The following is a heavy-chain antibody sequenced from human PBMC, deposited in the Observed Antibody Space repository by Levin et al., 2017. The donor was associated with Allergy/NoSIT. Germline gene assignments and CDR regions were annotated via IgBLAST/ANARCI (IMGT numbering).Heavy chain of an antibody. CDR3: ARWADFRSGDYLMI. CDR1: GFTFSSYS. CDR2: ISGGSSSI. V-gene: IGHV3-48*02. Sequence: GESLKISCAASGFTFSSYSMNWVRQAPGKGLEWVSYISGGSSSIYYADSVKGRFTISRDNDKNSLYLEMNSLRDEDTAVYYCARWADFRSGDYLMIWGQGTLVTVSS. D-gene: IGHD3-3*01. J-gene: IGHJ4*02.